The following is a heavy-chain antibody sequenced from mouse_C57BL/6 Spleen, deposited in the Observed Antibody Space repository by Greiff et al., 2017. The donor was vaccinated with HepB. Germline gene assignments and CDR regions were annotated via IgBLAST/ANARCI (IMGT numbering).Heavy chain of an antibody. J-gene: IGHJ3*01. Sequence: VQLKESGAELVRPGASVKLSCTASGFNIKDDYMHWVKQRPEQGLEWIGWIDPENGDTEYASKFQGKATITADTSSNTAYLQLSSLTSEDTAVYYCTFYYGSSYDFAYWGQGTLVTVSA. CDR2: IDPENGDT. CDR1: GFNIKDDY. CDR3: TFYYGSSYDFAY. V-gene: IGHV14-4*01. D-gene: IGHD1-1*01.